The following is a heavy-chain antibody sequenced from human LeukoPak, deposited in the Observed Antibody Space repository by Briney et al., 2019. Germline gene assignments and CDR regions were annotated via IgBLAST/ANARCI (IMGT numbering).Heavy chain of an antibody. CDR2: ISSSSSYI. D-gene: IGHD1-7*01. Sequence: GGALRLSCAASGFTFSSYSMNWVRQAPGKGLEWVSSISSSSSYIYYADSVKGRFTISRDNAKNSLYLQMNSLRAEDTALYYCARGHHKLRFVSWFGPWGQGTLVTVSS. CDR1: GFTFSSYS. J-gene: IGHJ5*02. V-gene: IGHV3-21*04. CDR3: ARGHHKLRFVSWFGP.